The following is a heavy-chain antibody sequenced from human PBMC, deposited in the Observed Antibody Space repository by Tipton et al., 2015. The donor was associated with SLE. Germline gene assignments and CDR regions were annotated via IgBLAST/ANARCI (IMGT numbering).Heavy chain of an antibody. Sequence: TLSLTCTVSGGSISSSSYYWGWIRQPPGKGLEWIGSIYYSGSTYYNPSLKSRVTISVDTSKNQFSLKLSSVTAADTAVYYCAGKFSGGGYFDYWGQGTLVTVSS. D-gene: IGHD5-12*01. CDR2: IYYSGST. J-gene: IGHJ4*02. CDR3: AGKFSGGGYFDY. CDR1: GGSISSSSYY. V-gene: IGHV4-39*01.